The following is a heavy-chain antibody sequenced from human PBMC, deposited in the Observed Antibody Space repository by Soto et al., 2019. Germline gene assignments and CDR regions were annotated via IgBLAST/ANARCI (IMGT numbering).Heavy chain of an antibody. V-gene: IGHV3-23*01. D-gene: IGHD4-17*01. CDR2: ILSTGDT. Sequence: EEQLLESGGGLVQPGGSLRLSCAASGFTFSLYAMAWVRQAPGKGLEWVSTILSTGDTYYADSARGRFTISRDNSKNTVYLLMNSLRAEDTPLYYCAKVYGNFYHAFPIWGQGTMVTVSS. J-gene: IGHJ3*02. CDR3: AKVYGNFYHAFPI. CDR1: GFTFSLYA.